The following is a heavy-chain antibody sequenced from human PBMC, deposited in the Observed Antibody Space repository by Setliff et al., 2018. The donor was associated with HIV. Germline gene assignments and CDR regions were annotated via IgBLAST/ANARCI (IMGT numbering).Heavy chain of an antibody. V-gene: IGHV1-2*02. Sequence: GASVKVSCKTSGYMFNIYYMHWVQQVPGQGLEWMGWSNPNTGGTKYAQKFRGRVTMTMDTSTTTAYMELSGLKSDDTAVYYCARDHVVCSGGTCRSDDPYYYYYMNVWGQGTTVTVSS. CDR2: SNPNTGGT. CDR1: GYMFNIYY. D-gene: IGHD2-15*01. CDR3: ARDHVVCSGGTCRSDDPYYYYYMNV. J-gene: IGHJ6*03.